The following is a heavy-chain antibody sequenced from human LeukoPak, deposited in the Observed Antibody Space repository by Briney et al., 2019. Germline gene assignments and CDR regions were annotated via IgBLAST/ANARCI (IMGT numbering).Heavy chain of an antibody. CDR1: GFTFSDAW. Sequence: GGSLRLSCAASGFTFSDAWMSWVRQAPGKGLEWVSVIYSGGSTYYADSVKGRFTISRDNSRNTLYLQMNSLRAEDTAVYYCARDFVAAVAGKGYWGQGTLVTVSS. CDR3: ARDFVAAVAGKGY. CDR2: IYSGGST. J-gene: IGHJ4*02. V-gene: IGHV3-66*01. D-gene: IGHD6-19*01.